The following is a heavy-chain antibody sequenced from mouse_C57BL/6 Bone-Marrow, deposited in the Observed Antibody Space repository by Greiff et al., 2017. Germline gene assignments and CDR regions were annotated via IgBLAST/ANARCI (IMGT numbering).Heavy chain of an antibody. J-gene: IGHJ4*01. Sequence: QVQLQQSGPGLVQPSQSLSITCTVSGFSLTSYGVHWVRQSPGKGLEWLGVIWSGGSTDYNAAFISRLSISKDNSKSQVFFKMNSLQADDTAIYYCASIVLYYAMDYWGQGTSVTVSS. CDR1: GFSLTSYG. D-gene: IGHD2-12*01. CDR3: ASIVLYYAMDY. CDR2: IWSGGST. V-gene: IGHV2-2*01.